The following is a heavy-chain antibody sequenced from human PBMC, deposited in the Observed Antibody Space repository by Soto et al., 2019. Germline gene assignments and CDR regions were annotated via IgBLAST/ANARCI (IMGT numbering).Heavy chain of an antibody. CDR1: GFTFSSYE. CDR2: ITGSGTTI. CDR3: ARSRSWGTGEGAY. J-gene: IGHJ4*02. Sequence: PGGSLRLSCAASGFTFSSYEMNWVRQAPGKGLEWLSYITGSGTTIYYADSVKGRFTISRDNAKNSLYLQMNSLRAEDTAVYYCARSRSWGTGEGAYWGQGTLVTVSS. D-gene: IGHD1-1*01. V-gene: IGHV3-48*03.